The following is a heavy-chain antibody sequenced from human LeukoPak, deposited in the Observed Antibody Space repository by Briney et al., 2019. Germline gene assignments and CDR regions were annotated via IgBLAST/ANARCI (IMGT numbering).Heavy chain of an antibody. CDR3: ARDPLYYYDSSATPSFDY. CDR1: GYTFTGYY. J-gene: IGHJ4*02. Sequence: ASVKVSCKASGYTFTGYYMHWVRQAPRQGLEWMGWINPDSGGTNYAQKFQGRVTMTRDTSISTAYMELSRLRSDDTAVYYCARDPLYYYDSSATPSFDYWGQGTLVTVSS. D-gene: IGHD3-22*01. CDR2: INPDSGGT. V-gene: IGHV1-2*02.